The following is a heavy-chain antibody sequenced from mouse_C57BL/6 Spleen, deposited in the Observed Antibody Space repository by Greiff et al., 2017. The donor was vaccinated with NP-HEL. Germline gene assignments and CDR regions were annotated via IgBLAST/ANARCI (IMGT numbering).Heavy chain of an antibody. CDR1: GYTFTSYW. D-gene: IGHD1-1*01. Sequence: VQLQQSGAELVKPGASVKMSCKASGYTFTSYWITWVKQRPGQGLEWIGDIYPGSGSTNYNEKFKSKATLTVDTSSSTAYMQLSSLTSEDSAVYYCARCTTVVAKYFDYWGQGTTLTVSS. CDR2: IYPGSGST. V-gene: IGHV1-55*01. J-gene: IGHJ2*01. CDR3: ARCTTVVAKYFDY.